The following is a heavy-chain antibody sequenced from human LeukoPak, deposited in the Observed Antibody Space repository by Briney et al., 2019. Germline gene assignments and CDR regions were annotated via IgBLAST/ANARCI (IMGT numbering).Heavy chain of an antibody. D-gene: IGHD3-10*01. V-gene: IGHV1-24*01. Sequence: ASVKVSCKVSGHTLAGLSMHWVRQAPGKGLEWMGGFDPEDGETIYAQKLQGRLTMTEDTSTDTAYMELSSLRSEDTAVYYCARRFSGSGSPITYWGQGTLVTVSS. CDR3: ARRFSGSGSPITY. CDR2: FDPEDGET. CDR1: GHTLAGLS. J-gene: IGHJ4*02.